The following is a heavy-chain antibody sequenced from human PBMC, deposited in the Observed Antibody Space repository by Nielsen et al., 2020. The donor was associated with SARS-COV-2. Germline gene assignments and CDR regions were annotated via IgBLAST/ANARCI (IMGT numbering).Heavy chain of an antibody. Sequence: SVKVSCKASGGTFSTNAINWVRQAPGQGLEWMVGIIPIFGKADYAQKSQGRVTITADESTNTAYVELSSLTSEDTAVYYCARSQGYTNGYYKYAMEVWGQGTTVIVSS. V-gene: IGHV1-69*13. J-gene: IGHJ6*02. CDR1: GGTFSTNA. CDR3: ARSQGYTNGYYKYAMEV. D-gene: IGHD2-8*01. CDR2: IIPIFGKA.